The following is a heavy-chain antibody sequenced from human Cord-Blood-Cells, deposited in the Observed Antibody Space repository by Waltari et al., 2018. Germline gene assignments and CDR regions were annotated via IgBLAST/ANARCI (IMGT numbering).Heavy chain of an antibody. CDR1: GFTFSSYG. CDR3: AKGTYYYGSGGYYTLIDY. CDR2: ISYDGRNK. J-gene: IGHJ4*02. D-gene: IGHD3-10*01. V-gene: IGHV3-30*18. Sequence: VVQPGRSLRLSCAASGFTFSSYGMHWVRQAPGKGLEWVAVISYDGRNKYYADSVKGRFTISRDNSKNTLYLQMNSLRAEDTAVYYCAKGTYYYGSGGYYTLIDYWGQGTLVTVSS.